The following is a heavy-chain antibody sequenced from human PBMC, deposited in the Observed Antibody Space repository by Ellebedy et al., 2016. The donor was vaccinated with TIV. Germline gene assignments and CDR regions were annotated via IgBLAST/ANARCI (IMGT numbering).Heavy chain of an antibody. Sequence: GESLKISCAASGFTFSSYGMYWVRQAPGKGLVLVQRINSDGSSTNYADSVKGRFTISRDNAKNTLYLQMNSLRAEDTAVYYCARGGYAPEDAFDIWGQGTMVTVSS. CDR3: ARGGYAPEDAFDI. J-gene: IGHJ3*02. V-gene: IGHV3-74*01. D-gene: IGHD5-12*01. CDR2: INSDGSST. CDR1: GFTFSSYG.